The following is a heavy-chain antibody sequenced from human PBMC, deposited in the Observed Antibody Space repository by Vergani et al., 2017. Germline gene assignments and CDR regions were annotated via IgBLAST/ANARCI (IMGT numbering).Heavy chain of an antibody. J-gene: IGHJ4*02. CDR1: GFTFNHYA. D-gene: IGHD3-3*01. CDR2: ISGSGGST. CDR3: ARAASEIFGVVITYVYYFDY. Sequence: EVQLLESGGDLVQPGGSLRLSCAASGFTFNHYAMNWVRQAPGKGLEWVSGISGSGGSTYYAGSVKGRFTISRDSSKNTLYLQMNSLRSEDTAVYYCARAASEIFGVVITYVYYFDYWGQGTLVTVSS. V-gene: IGHV3-23*01.